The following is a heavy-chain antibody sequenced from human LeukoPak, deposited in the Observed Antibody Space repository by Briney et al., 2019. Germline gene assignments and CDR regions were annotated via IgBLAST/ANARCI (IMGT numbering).Heavy chain of an antibody. CDR1: GYSISSGYY. CDR2: ICHSGST. V-gene: IGHV4-38-2*01. D-gene: IGHD2-2*01. CDR3: ARQLPGRVRGCSSTSCYGDYFDY. Sequence: SETLSLTCAVSGYSISSGYYWGWIRQPPGKGLEWIGSICHSGSTYYNPSLKSRVTISVDTSKNQFSLKLSSVTAADTAVYYCARQLPGRVRGCSSTSCYGDYFDYWGQGTLVTVSS. J-gene: IGHJ4*02.